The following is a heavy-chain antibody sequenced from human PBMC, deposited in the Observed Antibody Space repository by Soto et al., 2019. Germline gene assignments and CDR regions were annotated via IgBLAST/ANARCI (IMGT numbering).Heavy chain of an antibody. J-gene: IGHJ6*02. CDR1: SYTFTSYG. Sequence: ASVKVSCKASSYTFTSYGISWVRQAPGQGLEWMGWISAYNGNTNYAQKLQGRVTMTTDTSTSTAYMELSSLRSEDTAVYYCARGLLEYQLPLFDYYYGMDVWGQGTTVTVSS. CDR2: ISAYNGNT. D-gene: IGHD2-2*01. CDR3: ARGLLEYQLPLFDYYYGMDV. V-gene: IGHV1-18*01.